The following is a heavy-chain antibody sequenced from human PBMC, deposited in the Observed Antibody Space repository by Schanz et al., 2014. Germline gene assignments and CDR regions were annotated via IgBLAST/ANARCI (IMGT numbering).Heavy chain of an antibody. CDR1: GGSISSGESY. CDR3: ARHGGYYDVLNSFDI. D-gene: IGHD3-16*01. J-gene: IGHJ5*02. V-gene: IGHV4-39*01. CDR2: VYFSGTT. Sequence: QLQLQESGPGLVKPSETLSLTCTVSGGSISSGESYWGWIRQSPEEGLQYIGGVYFSGTTAYSPSLKGRFTISVDPSKNQFSLMLTSVTAADTAVYFCARHGGYYDVLNSFDIWGQGTLVTVSS.